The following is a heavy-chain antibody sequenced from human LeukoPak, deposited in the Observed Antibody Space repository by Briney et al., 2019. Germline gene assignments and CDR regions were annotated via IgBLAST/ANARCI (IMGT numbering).Heavy chain of an antibody. CDR1: GGSISSSSYY. CDR3: AREGSDCSSTSCLNNYYMDV. CDR2: IYYSGST. J-gene: IGHJ6*03. D-gene: IGHD2-2*01. V-gene: IGHV4-61*01. Sequence: SETLSLTCTVSGGSISSSSYYWSWIRQPPGKGLEWIGYIYYSGSTNYNPSLKSRVTISVDTSKNQFSLKLSSVTAADTAVYYCAREGSDCSSTSCLNNYYMDVWGKGTTVTISS.